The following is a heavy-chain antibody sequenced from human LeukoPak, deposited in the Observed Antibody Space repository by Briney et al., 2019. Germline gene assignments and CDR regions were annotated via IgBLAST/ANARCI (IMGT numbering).Heavy chain of an antibody. Sequence: SETLSLTCAVYGGSFSGYYWSWIRQPPGKGLEWIGEINHSGSTNYNPSLKSRVTISVGTSKNQFSLKLSSVTAADTAVYYCARGASPRWLRFAGLDYWGQGTLVTVSS. CDR2: INHSGST. D-gene: IGHD5-24*01. V-gene: IGHV4-34*01. CDR1: GGSFSGYY. CDR3: ARGASPRWLRFAGLDY. J-gene: IGHJ4*02.